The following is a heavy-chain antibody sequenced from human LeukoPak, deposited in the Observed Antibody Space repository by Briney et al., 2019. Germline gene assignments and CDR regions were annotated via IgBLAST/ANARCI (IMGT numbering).Heavy chain of an antibody. CDR2: INPNNGGT. CDR3: ARGSSSWYVGPPLDY. Sequence: ASVKVSCKASGYTFTGHYMHWVRQAPGQGLEWMGWINPNNGGTNYAQKFQGRVTMTRGTSISTACMELSRLTSDDTAVYYCARGSSSWYVGPPLDYWGQGTLVTVSS. J-gene: IGHJ4*02. CDR1: GYTFTGHY. V-gene: IGHV1-2*02. D-gene: IGHD6-13*01.